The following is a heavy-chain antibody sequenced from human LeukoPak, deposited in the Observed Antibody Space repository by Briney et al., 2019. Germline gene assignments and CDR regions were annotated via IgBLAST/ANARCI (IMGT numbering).Heavy chain of an antibody. V-gene: IGHV4-59*01. CDR2: IYYSGST. Sequence: SETLSLTCTVSGGSISSYYWSWIRQPPGKGLEWIGYIYYSGSTNYNPSLKSRVTISVDTSKNQFSLKLSSVTAADTAVYYCARGEYSSGWYFGDYYYYYMDVWGKGTTVTVSS. CDR3: ARGEYSSGWYFGDYYYYYMDV. D-gene: IGHD6-19*01. CDR1: GGSISSYY. J-gene: IGHJ6*03.